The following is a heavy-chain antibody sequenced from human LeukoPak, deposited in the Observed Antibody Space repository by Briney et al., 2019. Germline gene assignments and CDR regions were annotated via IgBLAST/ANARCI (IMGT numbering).Heavy chain of an antibody. CDR1: GGSVSSGSDY. D-gene: IGHD5-18*01. CDR3: ARGDRIQPMGY. CDR2: IYTSGST. Sequence: SETLSLTCNVSGGSVSSGSDYWSWIRQPAGKGLEWIGRIYTSGSTNYNPSLKSRVTISVDTSKNQFSLKLSSVTAADTAVYYCARGDRIQPMGYWGQGTLVTVSS. J-gene: IGHJ4*02. V-gene: IGHV4-61*02.